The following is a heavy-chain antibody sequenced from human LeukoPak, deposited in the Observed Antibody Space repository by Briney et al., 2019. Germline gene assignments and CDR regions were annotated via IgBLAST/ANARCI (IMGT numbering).Heavy chain of an antibody. J-gene: IGHJ4*02. CDR2: IDSDGSRI. Sequence: GGSLRLSCEASGFTFSSYWMHWVRQAPGKGLVWVSRIDSDGSRISYADSVKGRFTISRDNSKNTLYLQMNSLRAEDTAVYYCAKDSSDYYFDYWGQGTLVTVSS. V-gene: IGHV3-74*01. CDR1: GFTFSSYW. D-gene: IGHD3/OR15-3a*01. CDR3: AKDSSDYYFDY.